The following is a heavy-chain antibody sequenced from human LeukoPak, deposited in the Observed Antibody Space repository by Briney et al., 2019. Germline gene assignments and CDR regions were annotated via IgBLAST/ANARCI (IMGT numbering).Heavy chain of an antibody. Sequence: SETLSLTCAVYGGSFSGYYWSWIRQPPGKGLEWIGEINHSGSTNYNPSLKSRVTISVDTSRNQFSLKLSSVTAADTAVYYCARRIRLRYFDWGHNWFDPWGQGTLVTVSS. CDR3: ARRIRLRYFDWGHNWFDP. D-gene: IGHD3-9*01. CDR1: GGSFSGYY. CDR2: INHSGST. J-gene: IGHJ5*02. V-gene: IGHV4-34*01.